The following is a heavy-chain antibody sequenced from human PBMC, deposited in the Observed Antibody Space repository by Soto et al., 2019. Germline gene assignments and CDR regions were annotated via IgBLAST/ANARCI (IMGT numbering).Heavy chain of an antibody. V-gene: IGHV4-39*01. CDR1: GGSISSSSYY. D-gene: IGHD5-12*01. CDR3: ARLRRLRRGYSGYNWFDP. Sequence: QLQLQESGPGLVKPSETLSLTCTVSGGSISSSSYYWGWIRQPPGKGLEWIGSIYYSGSTYYNPSLKSRVTISVDTSKNQFSLKLSSVTAADTAVYYCARLRRLRRGYSGYNWFDPWGQGTLVTVSS. J-gene: IGHJ5*02. CDR2: IYYSGST.